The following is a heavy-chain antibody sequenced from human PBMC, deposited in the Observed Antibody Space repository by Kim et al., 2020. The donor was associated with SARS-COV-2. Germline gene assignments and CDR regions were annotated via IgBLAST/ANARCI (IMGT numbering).Heavy chain of an antibody. V-gene: IGHV1-69*02. Sequence: SVKVSCKASGGTFSSYTISWVRQAPGQGLEWMGRIIPILGIANYAQKFQGRVTITADKSTNTAYMELSSLRSEDTAVYYCARGGVYCSSTSCPQTPAPYYDYYGMDVWGQGTTVTVSS. CDR3: ARGGVYCSSTSCPQTPAPYYDYYGMDV. J-gene: IGHJ6*02. D-gene: IGHD2-2*01. CDR2: IIPILGIA. CDR1: GGTFSSYT.